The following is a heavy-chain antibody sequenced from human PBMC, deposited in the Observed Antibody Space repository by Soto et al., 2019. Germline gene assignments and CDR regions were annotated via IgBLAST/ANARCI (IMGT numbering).Heavy chain of an antibody. J-gene: IGHJ4*02. CDR2: ISAYNGNT. V-gene: IGHV1-18*04. CDR1: GYTFTSYG. Sequence: GASVKVSCKASGYTFTSYGISWVLQAPGQGLEWMGWISAYNGNTNYAQKLQGRVTMTTDTSTSTAYMELRSLRSDDTAVYYCARDRAWENTGYSSSWFDYWGQGTLVTVSS. D-gene: IGHD6-13*01. CDR3: ARDRAWENTGYSSSWFDY.